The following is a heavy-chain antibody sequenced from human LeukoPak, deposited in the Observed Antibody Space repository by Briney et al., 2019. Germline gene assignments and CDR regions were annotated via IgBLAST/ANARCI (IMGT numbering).Heavy chain of an antibody. CDR2: INDSGNT. J-gene: IGHJ4*02. V-gene: IGHV4-34*01. Sequence: PSETLSLTCAVYGGSSTGYYWSWIRQPPGKGLEWIGEINDSGNTNYSPSLESRITISVDTSKNQFSLNLNSVTAADTAVYCARVSGYCSDGVCRFDYWGQGALVTVSS. CDR3: ARVSGYCSDGVCRFDY. CDR1: GGSSTGYY. D-gene: IGHD2-8*01.